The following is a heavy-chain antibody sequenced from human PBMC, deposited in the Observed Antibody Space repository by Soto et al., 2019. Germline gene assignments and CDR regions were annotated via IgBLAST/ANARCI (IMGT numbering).Heavy chain of an antibody. CDR2: IWYDGSNK. J-gene: IGHJ3*02. Sequence: QVQLVESGGGVVQPGRSLRLSCAASGFTFSSYGMHWVRQAPGKGLEWVAVIWYDGSNKYYADSVKGRFTISRDNSKNTLYLHMNSLRADDTAVYYCAIDRVGADYGGSPNAFDIWGQGTMVTVSS. CDR3: AIDRVGADYGGSPNAFDI. D-gene: IGHD4-17*01. V-gene: IGHV3-33*01. CDR1: GFTFSSYG.